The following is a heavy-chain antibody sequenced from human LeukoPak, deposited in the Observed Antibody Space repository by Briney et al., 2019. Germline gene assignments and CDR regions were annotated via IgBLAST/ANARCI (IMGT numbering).Heavy chain of an antibody. Sequence: SETLSLTCTVSGGSISSYYWSWIRQPPGKGLEWIGYIYYSGSTNYNPSLKSRVTISVDTSKNQFSLKLSSVTAADTAVYYCAREANYYGSGSYYKNYFDYWGQGTLVTVSS. J-gene: IGHJ4*02. CDR2: IYYSGST. D-gene: IGHD3-10*01. V-gene: IGHV4-59*12. CDR1: GGSISSYY. CDR3: AREANYYGSGSYYKNYFDY.